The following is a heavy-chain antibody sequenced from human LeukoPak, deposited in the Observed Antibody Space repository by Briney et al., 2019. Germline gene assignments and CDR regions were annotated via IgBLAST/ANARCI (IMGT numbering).Heavy chain of an antibody. Sequence: ASVKVSCKASGYIFTNFGISWVRQARGQGLEWMGWISGYNGNTKYVQKFQGRVTMTTDTSTSTAYMELRSLRSDDTAVYYCARVFYGDYGFDPWGQGTLVTVSS. D-gene: IGHD4-17*01. CDR1: GYIFTNFG. CDR3: ARVFYGDYGFDP. J-gene: IGHJ5*02. CDR2: ISGYNGNT. V-gene: IGHV1-18*01.